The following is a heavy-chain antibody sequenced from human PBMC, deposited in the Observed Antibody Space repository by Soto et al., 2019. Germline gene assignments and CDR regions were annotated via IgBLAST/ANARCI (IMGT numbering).Heavy chain of an antibody. CDR1: GGTFSSYA. J-gene: IGHJ5*02. Sequence: SVKVSCKASGGTFSSYAISWVRQAPGQGLEWMGGIIPIFGTANYAQKFQGRVTITADESTSTAYMELSSLRSEDTAVYYCARSPGRPSPVDPWGQGTLVTVSS. V-gene: IGHV1-69*13. CDR2: IIPIFGTA. D-gene: IGHD3-10*01. CDR3: ARSPGRPSPVDP.